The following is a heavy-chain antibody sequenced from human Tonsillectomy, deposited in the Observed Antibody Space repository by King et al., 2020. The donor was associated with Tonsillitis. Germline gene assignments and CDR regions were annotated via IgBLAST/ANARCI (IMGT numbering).Heavy chain of an antibody. CDR2: IRYDGSNK. Sequence: VQLVESGGGVVQPGGSLRLSCAASGFTFSTYGMHWVRQAPGKGLEWVAFIRYDGSNKYYADSVKGRFTISRDNSNNTLYLQMNSLRAEDTAMYYCAKDWGIVGATTPDYWGQGTLLTVSS. D-gene: IGHD1-26*01. CDR3: AKDWGIVGATTPDY. V-gene: IGHV3-30*02. CDR1: GFTFSTYG. J-gene: IGHJ4*02.